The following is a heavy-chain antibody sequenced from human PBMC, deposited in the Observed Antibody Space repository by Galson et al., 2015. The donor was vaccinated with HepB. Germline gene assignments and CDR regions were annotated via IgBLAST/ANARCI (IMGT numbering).Heavy chain of an antibody. Sequence: SLRLSCAASGFTVSSNYMSWVRQAPGKGLEWVPVIYSGGSTYYAGSVKGRFTISRDNSKNTLYLQMNSLRAEDTAVYYCARMTTVTDYYYYYMDVWGKGTTVTVSS. CDR1: GFTVSSNY. J-gene: IGHJ6*03. CDR3: ARMTTVTDYYYYYMDV. V-gene: IGHV3-53*01. D-gene: IGHD4-11*01. CDR2: IYSGGST.